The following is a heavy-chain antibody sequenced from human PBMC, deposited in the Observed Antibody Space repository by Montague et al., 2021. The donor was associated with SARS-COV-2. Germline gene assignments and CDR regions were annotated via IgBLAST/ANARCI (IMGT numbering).Heavy chain of an antibody. Sequence: SETLSLTCTVSGGSISSNNYYWDWIRQPPGKGLEWIGSIYDSGSTYYNPSLKSRVTISVDTSKNHFSLKLNSVTAADTAVYYCARRGRKLLPVATTIGGFDIWGQGTMGTGAS. V-gene: IGHV4-39*02. CDR3: ARRGRKLLPVATTIGGFDI. J-gene: IGHJ3*02. D-gene: IGHD5-12*01. CDR1: GGSISSNNYY. CDR2: IYDSGST.